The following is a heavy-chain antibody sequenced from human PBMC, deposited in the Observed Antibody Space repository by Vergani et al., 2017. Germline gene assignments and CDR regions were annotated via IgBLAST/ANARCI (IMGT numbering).Heavy chain of an antibody. Sequence: EVQLVESGGGLVQPGRSLRLSCAASGFTFDDYAMHWVRQAPGKGLEWVSGISWSSGSIGYADSEKGRFTISRDNAKNSLYLQMNSLRAEDTALYYCAKAEGGYDSLGILNWFDPWGQGTLVTVSS. V-gene: IGHV3-9*01. J-gene: IGHJ5*02. D-gene: IGHD5-12*01. CDR2: ISWSSGSI. CDR3: AKAEGGYDSLGILNWFDP. CDR1: GFTFDDYA.